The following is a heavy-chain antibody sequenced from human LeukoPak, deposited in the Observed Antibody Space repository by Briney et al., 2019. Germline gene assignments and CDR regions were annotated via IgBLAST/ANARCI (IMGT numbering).Heavy chain of an antibody. CDR3: ARFGVDYDMDV. J-gene: IGHJ6*02. CDR1: CIPISHHY. CDR2: IPYSGRP. V-gene: IGHV4-59*11. Sequence: SETLALTFTVSCIPISHHYCTWIRQPAGKGPELIGEIPYSGRPDYNPSLKSRVTISVDTSKNQISLKVTSVTGADTAVYYCARFGVDYDMDVWGQGTTVTVSS. D-gene: IGHD3-16*01.